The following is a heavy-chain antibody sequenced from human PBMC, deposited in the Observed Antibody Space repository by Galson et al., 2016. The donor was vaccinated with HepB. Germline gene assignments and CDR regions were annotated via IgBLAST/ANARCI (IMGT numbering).Heavy chain of an antibody. J-gene: IGHJ3*02. CDR1: GYSLTNYW. Sequence: QSGAEVKKPGESLKISCKGSGYSLTNYWIGWVRQMPGKVLEWMGIIYPGDSDTRYSPSFEGQVTISADISADKSITTAYLQWRSLKASDTAMYYCARTLPVVVTAEDAFDIWGQGTMVTVSS. D-gene: IGHD2-21*02. V-gene: IGHV5-51*01. CDR3: ARTLPVVVTAEDAFDI. CDR2: IYPGDSDT.